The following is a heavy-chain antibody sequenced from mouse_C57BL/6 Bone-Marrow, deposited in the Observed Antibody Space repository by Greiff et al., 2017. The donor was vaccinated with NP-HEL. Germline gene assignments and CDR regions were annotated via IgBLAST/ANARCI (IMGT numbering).Heavy chain of an antibody. CDR2: IDPSDSYT. Sequence: QVQLQQPGAELVMPGASVKLSCKASGYTFTSYWMHWVKQRPGQGLEWIGEIDPSDSYTNYNQKFKGKSTLTVDKSSSTAYMQLSSLTSEDSADYYCARNYGGSHYYAMDYWGQGTSVTVSS. CDR1: GYTFTSYW. J-gene: IGHJ4*01. CDR3: ARNYGGSHYYAMDY. D-gene: IGHD1-1*01. V-gene: IGHV1-69*01.